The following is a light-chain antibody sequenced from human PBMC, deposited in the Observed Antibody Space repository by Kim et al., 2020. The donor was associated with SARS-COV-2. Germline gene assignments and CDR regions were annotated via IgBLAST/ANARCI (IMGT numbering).Light chain of an antibody. CDR2: GAS. CDR1: QSVSSN. Sequence: SPGERATPSCRASQSVSSNLAWYQQNPGQAPRLLIYGASTRATGIPARFSGSGSGTEFTLTISSLQSEDFAVYYCQQYNNWPPITFGQGTRLEIK. V-gene: IGKV3-15*01. J-gene: IGKJ5*01. CDR3: QQYNNWPPIT.